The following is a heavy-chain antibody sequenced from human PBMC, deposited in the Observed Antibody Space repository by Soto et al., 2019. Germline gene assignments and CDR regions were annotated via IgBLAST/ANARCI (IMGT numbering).Heavy chain of an antibody. CDR2: ISGSGGST. D-gene: IGHD5-18*01. V-gene: IGHV3-23*01. CDR1: GFTFSSYA. J-gene: IGHJ4*02. Sequence: GGSLRLSCAASGFTFSSYAMSWVRQAPGKGLEWVSAISGSGGSTYYADSVKGRFTISRDNSKNTLYLQMNSLRAEDTAVYYCAKDLGSGYSYLPEYDYWGQGTLVTVSS. CDR3: AKDLGSGYSYLPEYDY.